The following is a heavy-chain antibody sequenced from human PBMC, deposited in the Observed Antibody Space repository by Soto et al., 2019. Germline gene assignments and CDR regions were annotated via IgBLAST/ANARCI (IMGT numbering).Heavy chain of an antibody. CDR2: IYHSGST. J-gene: IGHJ5*02. D-gene: IGHD3-3*01. CDR1: GGSISSSNW. CDR3: ARRDDFWSGYWLLDP. V-gene: IGHV4-4*02. Sequence: QVQLQESGPGLVKPSGTLSLTCAVSGGSISSSNWWSWVRQPPGKGLEWIGEIYHSGSTNYNPSLQSRVTISVDKSKNQFSLKLSSVTAADTAVYYCARRDDFWSGYWLLDPWGQGTLVTVSS.